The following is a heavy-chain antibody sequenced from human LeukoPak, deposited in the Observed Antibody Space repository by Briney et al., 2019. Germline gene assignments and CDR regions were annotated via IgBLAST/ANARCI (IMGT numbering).Heavy chain of an antibody. J-gene: IGHJ4*02. CDR3: ARELFDFDY. Sequence: GGPLRLSCAPSGFLFDIFAMPWVREAPGKGVEWVSEITGSGGSTYYADSVKGRFTISRDNSKNTLYLQMNSLRAEDTAIYYCARELFDFDYWGQGTLVTVSS. D-gene: IGHD3-10*01. CDR1: GFLFDIFA. CDR2: ITGSGGST. V-gene: IGHV3-23*01.